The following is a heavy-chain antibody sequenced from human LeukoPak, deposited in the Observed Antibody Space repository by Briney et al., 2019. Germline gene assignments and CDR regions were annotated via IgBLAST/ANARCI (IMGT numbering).Heavy chain of an antibody. V-gene: IGHV3-53*01. D-gene: IGHD3-10*01. Sequence: PGGSLRLSCAASGFTVSTNYMNWVRQAPGKGLEWVSILYSGSDTYHADSVKGRFTISRDSSKNILSLQMNNLRAEDTAVYYCARVGDHFHWYLDLWGRGTLVTVSS. J-gene: IGHJ2*01. CDR3: ARVGDHFHWYLDL. CDR2: LYSGSDT. CDR1: GFTVSTNY.